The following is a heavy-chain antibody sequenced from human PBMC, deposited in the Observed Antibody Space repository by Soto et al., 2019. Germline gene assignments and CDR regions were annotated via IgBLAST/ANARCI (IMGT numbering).Heavy chain of an antibody. Sequence: SETLSLTCTVSGGSISSYYWTWIRQPPGKGLEWIGYIYDSGTTDYNPSLKSRVTISIGTFKNQFSLRLSSVAAADTAVYYCARFYSSSWYFDYWGQGTLVTVSS. D-gene: IGHD6-13*01. J-gene: IGHJ4*02. V-gene: IGHV4-59*01. CDR2: IYDSGTT. CDR1: GGSISSYY. CDR3: ARFYSSSWYFDY.